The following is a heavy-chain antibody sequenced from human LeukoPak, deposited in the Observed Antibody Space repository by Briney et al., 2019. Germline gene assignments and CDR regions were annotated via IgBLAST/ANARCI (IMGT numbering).Heavy chain of an antibody. D-gene: IGHD5-12*01. J-gene: IGHJ4*02. CDR2: IYADDSDT. CDR1: GYSFTNSW. V-gene: IGHV5-51*01. CDR3: ARLSPFGYSGDDSSTYYFDS. Sequence: GESLKISCKGSGYSFTNSWIAWVRQMPGKGLEWMGIIYADDSDTRYSPPFQGQVTISADKSISAAYLQWSSLKASDTAMYYCARLSPFGYSGDDSSTYYFDSWGQGTLVTVSS.